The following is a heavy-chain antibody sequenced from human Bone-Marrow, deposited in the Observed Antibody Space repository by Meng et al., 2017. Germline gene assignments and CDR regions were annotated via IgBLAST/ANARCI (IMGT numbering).Heavy chain of an antibody. CDR3: ARSPIDECDHSALPLDY. J-gene: IGHJ4*02. D-gene: IGHD1-26*01. CDR2: ISGSGGSK. CDR1: GFTFSSYA. V-gene: IGHV3-23*01. Sequence: GGPLRLPCAASGFTFSSYAMSWVRQAPGKGLEWVSAISGSGGSKYYADSVKGRFTISRDNSKNTVFLQINILRSEDTAIYYCARSPIDECDHSALPLDYWGQGTLVTVSS.